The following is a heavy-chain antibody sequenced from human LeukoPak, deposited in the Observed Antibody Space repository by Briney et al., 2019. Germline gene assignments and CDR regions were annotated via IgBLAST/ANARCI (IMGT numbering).Heavy chain of an antibody. CDR2: INSDGSTT. CDR1: GFTFSSFW. V-gene: IGHV3-74*01. D-gene: IGHD3-10*02. J-gene: IGHJ4*02. CDR3: ARVTWNYVPFDY. Sequence: GGSLRLSCAASGFTFSSFWMHWVRQAPGKGLVWVSRINSDGSTTTYADSVKGRFTISRDNARNTLYLQMNSLGAEDTAVYYCARVTWNYVPFDYWGQGTLVTVSS.